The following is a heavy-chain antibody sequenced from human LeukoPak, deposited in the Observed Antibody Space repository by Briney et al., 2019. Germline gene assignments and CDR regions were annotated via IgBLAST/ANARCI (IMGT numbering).Heavy chain of an antibody. Sequence: GGSLRLSCAASGFTFSSYGMHWVRQAPGKGLEWVAVLSYDGSNKYYADSVKGRFTISRDNSKNTLYLQMNSLRAEDTAVYYCAKDRSMYYYYYMDVWGKGTTVTVSS. CDR2: LSYDGSNK. CDR3: AKDRSMYYYYYMDV. J-gene: IGHJ6*03. D-gene: IGHD1-26*01. CDR1: GFTFSSYG. V-gene: IGHV3-30*18.